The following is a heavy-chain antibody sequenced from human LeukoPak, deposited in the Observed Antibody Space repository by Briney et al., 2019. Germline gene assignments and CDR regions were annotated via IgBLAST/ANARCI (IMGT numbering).Heavy chain of an antibody. CDR2: IKQDGSEK. Sequence: PGGSLRLSCAASGFTFSSYWMSWVRQAPGKGLEWVANIKQDGSEKYYVDSVKGRFTTSRDNAKNSLYLQMNSLRAEDTAVYYCARVPGDCGGDCYSYYYYYMDVWGKGTTVTVSS. CDR3: ARVPGDCGGDCYSYYYYYMDV. V-gene: IGHV3-7*01. J-gene: IGHJ6*03. D-gene: IGHD2-21*01. CDR1: GFTFSSYW.